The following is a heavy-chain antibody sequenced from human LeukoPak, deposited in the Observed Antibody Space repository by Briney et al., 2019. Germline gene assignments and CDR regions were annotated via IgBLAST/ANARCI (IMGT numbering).Heavy chain of an antibody. V-gene: IGHV3-7*01. D-gene: IGHD1-14*01. Sequence: PGGSLRLSCAASGFSFINYWMKWVRQDPGKGREWVANINEDGSEKYYVDYVRGRFTMSRDNAKNSLYLQMNSLRTEDTAIYYCARGGVRRGYYDYWGQGTLVTVSS. J-gene: IGHJ4*02. CDR3: ARGGVRRGYYDY. CDR2: INEDGSEK. CDR1: GFSFINYW.